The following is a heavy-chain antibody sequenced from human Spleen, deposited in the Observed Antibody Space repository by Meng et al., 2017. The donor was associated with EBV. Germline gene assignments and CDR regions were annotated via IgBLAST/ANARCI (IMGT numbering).Heavy chain of an antibody. CDR2: FADGGTT. V-gene: IGHV4-39*07. D-gene: IGHD3-10*01. CDR3: ARGECGSARDY. Sequence: HRQEEGPGLVKPTETLSLTCSVAGASISSSSHFWGWVRQPPGKGLEWIGTFADGGTTYYNPSLQSRVTISVDISKDQFSLNLNSVTAADTAVYFCARGECGSARDYWGQGSLVTVSS. J-gene: IGHJ4*02. CDR1: GASISSSSHF.